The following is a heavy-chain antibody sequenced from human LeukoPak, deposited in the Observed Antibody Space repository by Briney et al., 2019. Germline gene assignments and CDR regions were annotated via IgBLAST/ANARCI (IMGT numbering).Heavy chain of an antibody. CDR2: INPNDGYT. CDR1: GFTVTTYY. Sequence: GASVKVSCKASGFTVTTYYMHWVRQAPQQGLEWMGMINPNDGYTSYAQKFQGRASVTIDTSTSTLYMDLSSLRSEDTAMYYCARNPPHIVVAPHGFDIWGQGTVVTVSS. D-gene: IGHD2-21*01. J-gene: IGHJ3*02. V-gene: IGHV1-46*01. CDR3: ARNPPHIVVAPHGFDI.